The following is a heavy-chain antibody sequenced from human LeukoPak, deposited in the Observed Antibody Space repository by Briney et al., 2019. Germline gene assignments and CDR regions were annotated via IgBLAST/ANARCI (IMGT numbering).Heavy chain of an antibody. CDR1: GGTFSSYA. D-gene: IGHD6-6*01. CDR2: IIPIFGTA. CDR3: ARALLYSSSPFDY. Sequence: SVKVSCEASGGTFSSYAISWVRQAPGQGLEWMGGIIPIFGTANYAQKFQGRATITADESTSTAYMELSSLRSEDTAVYYCARALLYSSSPFDYWGQGTLVTVSS. V-gene: IGHV1-69*13. J-gene: IGHJ4*02.